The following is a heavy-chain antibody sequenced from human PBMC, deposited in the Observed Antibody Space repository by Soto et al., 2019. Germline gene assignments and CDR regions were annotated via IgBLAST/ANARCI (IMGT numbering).Heavy chain of an antibody. D-gene: IGHD6-13*01. Sequence: QVQLQQWGSGLLKPSETLSLTCAVYGGSFSGYYWSWIRQPPGKGLEWIGEINHSGSTNYNQSLKSRVTISVDTSKNQFSLKLSSVTAADTAVYYCASHRAAGYYFDYWGQGTLVTVSS. V-gene: IGHV4-34*01. CDR1: GGSFSGYY. J-gene: IGHJ4*02. CDR3: ASHRAAGYYFDY. CDR2: INHSGST.